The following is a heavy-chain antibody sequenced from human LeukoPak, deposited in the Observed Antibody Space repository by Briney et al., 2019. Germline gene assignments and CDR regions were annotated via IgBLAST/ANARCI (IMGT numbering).Heavy chain of an antibody. V-gene: IGHV3-30*04. D-gene: IGHD6-19*01. CDR2: ISYDGSNK. Sequence: GGSLRLSCAASGFTFSSYAMHWVRQAPGKELEWVAVISYDGSNKYYADSVKGRFTISRDNSKNTLYLQMNSLRAEDTAVYYCARGHLSSGFDYWGQGTLVTVSS. CDR3: ARGHLSSGFDY. J-gene: IGHJ4*02. CDR1: GFTFSSYA.